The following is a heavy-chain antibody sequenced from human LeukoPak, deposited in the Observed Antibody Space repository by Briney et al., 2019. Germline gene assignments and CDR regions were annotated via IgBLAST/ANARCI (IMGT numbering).Heavy chain of an antibody. D-gene: IGHD4-17*01. V-gene: IGHV1-18*01. J-gene: IGHJ5*02. CDR3: ARDVHGDYGSGWFDP. Sequence: WASVKVSCKASGYTFTSYGISWVRQAPGQGLEWMGWISAYNGNTNYAQKLQGRVTITKDESTRTVYLELTSLTSDDTAVYYCARDVHGDYGSGWFDPWGQGTLVSVSS. CDR2: ISAYNGNT. CDR1: GYTFTSYG.